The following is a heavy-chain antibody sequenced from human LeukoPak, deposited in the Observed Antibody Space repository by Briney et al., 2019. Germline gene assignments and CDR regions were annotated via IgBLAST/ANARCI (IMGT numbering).Heavy chain of an antibody. CDR3: AREARSDGSGWYYFDY. CDR2: INAGNGNT. Sequence: ASVKVSCKASGYTFASYAMHWVRQAPGQRLEWMGWINAGNGNTKYSQKSQGRVTITRDTSASTAYMELSSLRSEDTAVYYCAREARSDGSGWYYFDYRGQVTLVTVSS. CDR1: GYTFASYA. V-gene: IGHV1-3*01. D-gene: IGHD6-19*01. J-gene: IGHJ4*02.